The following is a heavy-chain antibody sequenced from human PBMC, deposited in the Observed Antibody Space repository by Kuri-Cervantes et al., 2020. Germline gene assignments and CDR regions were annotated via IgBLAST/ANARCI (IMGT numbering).Heavy chain of an antibody. CDR3: ARVAVAGTWDY. CDR2: INPNSGGT. Sequence: ASVKVSCKASGYTSTGYYMHWVRQAPGQGLEWMGWINPNSGGTNYEQKFQGRVTMTRDTSISTAYMELSRLRSDDTAVYYCARVAVAGTWDYWGQGTLVTVSS. D-gene: IGHD6-19*01. V-gene: IGHV1-2*02. J-gene: IGHJ4*02. CDR1: GYTSTGYY.